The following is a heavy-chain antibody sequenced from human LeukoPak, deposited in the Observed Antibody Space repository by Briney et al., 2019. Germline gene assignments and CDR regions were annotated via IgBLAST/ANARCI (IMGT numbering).Heavy chain of an antibody. V-gene: IGHV3-23*01. CDR1: GFTFNTYA. CDR2: VSENGRTT. D-gene: IGHD6-19*01. J-gene: IGHJ5*02. Sequence: GGSLRLSCAASGFTFNTYAMSWVRLAPGKGLERVSTVSENGRTTYYADSVKGRFTISRDNSKSTVDLQMNSLRVEDTAAYFCAKGLSAVAGNCFDPWGQGTLVTVSS. CDR3: AKGLSAVAGNCFDP.